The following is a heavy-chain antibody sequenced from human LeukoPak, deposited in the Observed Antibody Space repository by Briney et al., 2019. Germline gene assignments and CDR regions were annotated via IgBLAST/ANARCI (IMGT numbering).Heavy chain of an antibody. J-gene: IGHJ4*02. CDR1: VGSISSYY. V-gene: IGHV4-4*07. CDR3: ARHDSYGWYYFDY. D-gene: IGHD5-18*01. Sequence: PSETLSLTCTVSVGSISSYYRSWIRQPAGKGLEWIGRIYTSGSTNYNPSLKSRVTMSVDTSKNQFSLKLSSVTAADTAVYYCARHDSYGWYYFDYWGQGTLVTVSS. CDR2: IYTSGST.